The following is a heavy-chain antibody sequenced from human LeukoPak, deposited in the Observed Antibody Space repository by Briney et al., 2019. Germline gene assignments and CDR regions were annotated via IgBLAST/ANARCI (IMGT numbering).Heavy chain of an antibody. CDR1: GYTFTGCY. CDR2: SNPNSGGT. V-gene: IGHV1-2*02. CDR3: ARDGGERYFDY. Sequence: GASVNVSCKCSGYTFTGCYIHWVRQGPGHGLGWVWGSNPNSGGTNYAQNCHGRVTMTRDTSLSTAYMELSRLRSDDTAVYYCARDGGERYFDYWGQRTLVTVSS. D-gene: IGHD1-1*01. J-gene: IGHJ4*02.